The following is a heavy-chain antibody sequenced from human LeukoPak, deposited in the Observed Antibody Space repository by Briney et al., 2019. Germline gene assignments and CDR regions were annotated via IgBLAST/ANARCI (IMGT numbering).Heavy chain of an antibody. CDR1: GGSFSGYY. Sequence: SETLSLTCAVYGGSFSGYYWSWIRQPPGKGLEWIGEINHSGSTNYNPSLKSRVTISVDTSKNQFSLKLSSVTAADTAVYYRAREGAARQGGWFDPWGQGTLVTVSS. J-gene: IGHJ5*02. D-gene: IGHD6-6*01. CDR2: INHSGST. V-gene: IGHV4-34*01. CDR3: AREGAARQGGWFDP.